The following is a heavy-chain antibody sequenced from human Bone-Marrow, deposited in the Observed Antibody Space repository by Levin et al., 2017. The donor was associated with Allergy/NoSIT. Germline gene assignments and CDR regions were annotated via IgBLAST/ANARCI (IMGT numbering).Heavy chain of an antibody. D-gene: IGHD2-21*01. J-gene: IGHJ4*02. CDR3: ARGGDGDFDF. CDR2: IRNDGSGA. CDR1: TFTFSNYW. V-gene: IGHV3-74*03. Sequence: GGSLRLSCTTSTFTFSNYWMHWVRQAPGKGLVWVSRIRNDGSGAMYADSVKGRFTISRDNAKNTLHLQMNSLRAEDTAVYYCARGGDGDFDFWGQGTLVTVSS.